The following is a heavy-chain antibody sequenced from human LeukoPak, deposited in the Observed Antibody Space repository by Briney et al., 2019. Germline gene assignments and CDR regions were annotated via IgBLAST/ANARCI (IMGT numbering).Heavy chain of an antibody. V-gene: IGHV4-39*07. CDR2: IYYSGST. D-gene: IGHD1-1*01. J-gene: IGHJ5*02. Sequence: PSETLSLTCTVSGGSISSSSYYWGWIRQPPGKGLEWIGSIYYSGSTYYNPSLKSRVTISVDTSKNQFSLKLSSVTAADTAVYYCAREGWNDAFRSRRPNWFDPWGQGTLVTVSS. CDR1: GGSISSSSYY. CDR3: AREGWNDAFRSRRPNWFDP.